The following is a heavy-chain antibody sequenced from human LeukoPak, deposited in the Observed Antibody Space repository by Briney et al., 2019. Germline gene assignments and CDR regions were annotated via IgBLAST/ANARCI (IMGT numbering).Heavy chain of an antibody. CDR1: GGSISSYY. CDR2: IYYSGST. CDR3: ARKKSGGDWVFDY. D-gene: IGHD2-21*02. Sequence: LETLPLTCTVSGGSISSYYWSWIRQPPGKGLEWIGYIYYSGSTNYNPSLKGRVTISVDTSKNQFSLKLSSVTAADTAVYYCARKKSGGDWVFDYWGQGTLVTVSS. V-gene: IGHV4-59*01. J-gene: IGHJ4*02.